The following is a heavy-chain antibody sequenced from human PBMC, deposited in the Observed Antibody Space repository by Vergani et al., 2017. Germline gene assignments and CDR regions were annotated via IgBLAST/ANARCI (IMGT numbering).Heavy chain of an antibody. CDR2: IIPIFGTA. CDR3: AGVGGDGNNGRLDY. D-gene: IGHD5-24*01. CDR1: GGTFSSSA. V-gene: IGHV1-69*01. Sequence: QVQLVQSGAEVKKPGSSVKVSCKASGGTFSSSAISWVRQAPGQGLEWMGGIIPIFGTANYAQNFQGRVTITADESTSTAYLELSSLRSEDTAVYYCAGVGGDGNNGRLDYWGRGTLVTVSS. J-gene: IGHJ4*02.